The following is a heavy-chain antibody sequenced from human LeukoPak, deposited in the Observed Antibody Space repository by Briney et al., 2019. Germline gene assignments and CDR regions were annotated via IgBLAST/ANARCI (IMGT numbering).Heavy chain of an antibody. D-gene: IGHD6-13*01. V-gene: IGHV1-2*02. CDR1: GYTFTAYY. J-gene: IGHJ5*02. Sequence: ASVKVSCKASGYTFTAYYMHWVRQAPGQGLEWMGWIDPNSGGINYARRCQGRVTMTRDTSITTAYMELSRLRFDDTAVYYCTREKPTVTTAGTMGRHWFDPWGQGTLVTVSS. CDR3: TREKPTVTTAGTMGRHWFDP. CDR2: IDPNSGGI.